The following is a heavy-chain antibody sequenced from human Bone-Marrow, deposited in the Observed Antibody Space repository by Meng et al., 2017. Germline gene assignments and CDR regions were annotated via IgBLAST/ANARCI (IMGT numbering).Heavy chain of an antibody. J-gene: IGHJ4*02. D-gene: IGHD2-21*01. V-gene: IGHV4-30-4*01. CDR2: IYNSGST. CDR3: AREGRSHQVGVSVY. CDR1: GGSISSGDYY. Sequence: QAQLQEAGPGLVKPSQTLSRTGTVSGGSISSGDYYWSWIRQPPGKGLEWIGYIYNSGSTYYNPSLKSRVTISVDTAKNQFSLKLRFVTAADTAVYYCAREGRSHQVGVSVYWGQGNLVTVSS.